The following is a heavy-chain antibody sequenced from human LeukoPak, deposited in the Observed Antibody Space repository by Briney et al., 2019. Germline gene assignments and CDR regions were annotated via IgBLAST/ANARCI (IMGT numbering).Heavy chain of an antibody. CDR1: GYTFTSYG. Sequence: ASVKVSCKASGYTFTSYGISWVRQAPGQGLEWMGWISAYNGNTNYAQKLQGRVTMTTNTSTSTAYIELRSLRSDDTAVYYCARDFGYSYGFADYYGMDVWGQGTTVTVSS. CDR3: ARDFGYSYGFADYYGMDV. J-gene: IGHJ6*02. D-gene: IGHD5-18*01. V-gene: IGHV1-18*01. CDR2: ISAYNGNT.